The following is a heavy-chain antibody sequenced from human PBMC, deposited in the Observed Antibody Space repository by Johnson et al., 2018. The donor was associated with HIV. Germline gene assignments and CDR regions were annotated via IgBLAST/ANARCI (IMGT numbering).Heavy chain of an antibody. J-gene: IGHJ3*02. CDR2: IRYDGGNK. D-gene: IGHD3-3*01. CDR1: GFAFSSYG. Sequence: QVQLVESGGGVVQPGGSLRLSCVASGFAFSSYGMHWVRQAPGKGLEWVSFIRYDGGNKSYGDSVKGRFTISRDNSKNTLYVQMISLRAEDTAVYYGAKERSKYYKCWSGSAGNDAFDIWGQGTMVTVSS. V-gene: IGHV3-30*02. CDR3: AKERSKYYKCWSGSAGNDAFDI.